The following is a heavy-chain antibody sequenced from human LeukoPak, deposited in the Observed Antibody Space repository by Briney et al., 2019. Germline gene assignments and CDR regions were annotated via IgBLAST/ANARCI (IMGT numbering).Heavy chain of an antibody. V-gene: IGHV3-66*01. CDR3: ARGGYSGHEPHYGMDV. CDR2: IYSGGST. Sequence: HPGGSLRLSCAASGFTVSSNYMTWVRQAPGKGLEWVSVIYSGGSTFYADPVKGRFTISRDNSKNTLYLQMNSLRVEDTAVYYCARGGYSGHEPHYGMDVWGQGTTVTVSS. D-gene: IGHD5-12*01. J-gene: IGHJ6*02. CDR1: GFTVSSNY.